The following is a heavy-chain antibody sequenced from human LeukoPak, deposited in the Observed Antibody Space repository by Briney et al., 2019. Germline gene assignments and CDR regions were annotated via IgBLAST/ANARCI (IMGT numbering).Heavy chain of an antibody. J-gene: IGHJ4*02. CDR3: ARVLPPYYDSSGYYYTNLPDY. Sequence: GGSLRLSCAASGFTFSSYGMHWVRQAPGKGLEWVAVIWYDGSNKYYADSVKGRFTISRDNSKNTLYLQMNSLRAEDTAVYYCARVLPPYYDSSGYYYTNLPDYWGQGTLVTVSS. V-gene: IGHV3-33*01. D-gene: IGHD3-22*01. CDR1: GFTFSSYG. CDR2: IWYDGSNK.